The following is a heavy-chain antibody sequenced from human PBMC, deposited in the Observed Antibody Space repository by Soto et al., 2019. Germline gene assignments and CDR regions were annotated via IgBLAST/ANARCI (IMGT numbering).Heavy chain of an antibody. V-gene: IGHV4-59*01. CDR3: ARVGVTDYYYGMDV. Sequence: SETLSLTCHVSGVPIDQYYWTWIRQSPGRGLEWIGYILHRGGTNYNPSLKSRVTISVDTSKNQFSLKLSSVTAADTAVYYCARVGVTDYYYGMDVWGQGTTVTVSS. CDR1: GVPIDQYY. J-gene: IGHJ6*02. CDR2: ILHRGGT. D-gene: IGHD2-21*02.